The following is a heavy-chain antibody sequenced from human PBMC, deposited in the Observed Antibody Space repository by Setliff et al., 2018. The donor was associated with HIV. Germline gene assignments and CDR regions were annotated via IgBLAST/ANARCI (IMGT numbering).Heavy chain of an antibody. CDR2: NFPDDSDT. V-gene: IGHV5-51*01. J-gene: IGHJ6*03. CDR3: SGLRGGYVGQYYYYMGI. CDR1: GFNFNTDW. Sequence: GASLKISCTGSGFNFNTDWIVWVRQIPGKGLELMGSNFPDDSDTKYSPSFQDQITISVDTSISTAYLQWRSLKASDTVFYYCSGLRGGYVGQYYYYMGIWGKGTTVTVSS. D-gene: IGHD5-12*01.